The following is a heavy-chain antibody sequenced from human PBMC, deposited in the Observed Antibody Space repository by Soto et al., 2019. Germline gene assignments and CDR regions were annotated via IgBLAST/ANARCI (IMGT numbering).Heavy chain of an antibody. J-gene: IGHJ6*01. D-gene: IGHD6-6*01. Sequence: ASVKVSCKASGYTFTGYYMHWVRQAPGQGLEWMGLSNPNSGGTNYAQKFQGRVTMTRDTSISTAYMELSRLRSDDTAVYYCARGPNASSSPNYYYYYGMDVWGQGTQVTVS. V-gene: IGHV1-2*02. CDR1: GYTFTGYY. CDR3: ARGPNASSSPNYYYYYGMDV. CDR2: SNPNSGGT.